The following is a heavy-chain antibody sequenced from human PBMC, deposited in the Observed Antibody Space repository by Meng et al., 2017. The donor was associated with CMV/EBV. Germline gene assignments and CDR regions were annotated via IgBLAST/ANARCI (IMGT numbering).Heavy chain of an antibody. J-gene: IGHJ4*02. V-gene: IGHV4-39*07. D-gene: IGHD3-16*02. CDR1: GGSISSSSYY. CDR2: IYYSGST. Sequence: QLQLQESGPGLVKPSGTLSLTCTVSGGSISSSSYYWGWIRQPPGKGLEWIGSIYYSGSTYYNPSLKSRVTISVDTSKNQFSLKLSSVTAADTAVYYCARVSVSYGYRLGYWGQGTLVTVSS. CDR3: ARVSVSYGYRLGY.